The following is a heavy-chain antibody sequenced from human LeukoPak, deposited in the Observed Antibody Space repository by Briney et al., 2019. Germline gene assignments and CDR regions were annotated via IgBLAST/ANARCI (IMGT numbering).Heavy chain of an antibody. D-gene: IGHD1-26*01. J-gene: IGHJ5*01. CDR2: ISGSGASR. CDR1: GFTFTNRA. V-gene: IGHV3-23*01. CDR3: AKDQSRVGGSDPFDS. Sequence: GGSLRLSCAASGFTFTNRAMSWVRQARGKGLEWVSSISGSGASRYYAETVEGRFTISRDNSKNTVYLQMDSLSVEDTAVYFCAKDQSRVGGSDPFDSWGQGTLVTVSS.